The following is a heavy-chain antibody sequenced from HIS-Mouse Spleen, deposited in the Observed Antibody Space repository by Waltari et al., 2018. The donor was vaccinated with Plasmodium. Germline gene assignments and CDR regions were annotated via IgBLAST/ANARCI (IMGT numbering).Heavy chain of an antibody. J-gene: IGHJ4*02. CDR2: IYWHDDK. V-gene: IGHV2-5*01. D-gene: IGHD2-2*01. CDR3: AHRPDCSSTSCYGGFDY. Sequence: QITLKESGPTLVKPTQTLTLTCPFSGFSLSPSGVGVGWIRRPPGKALESLALIYWHDDKRYSPSLKSRLTITKDTAKNQVVLTMTNMDPVDTATYYCAHRPDCSSTSCYGGFDYWGQGTLVTVSS. CDR1: GFSLSPSGVG.